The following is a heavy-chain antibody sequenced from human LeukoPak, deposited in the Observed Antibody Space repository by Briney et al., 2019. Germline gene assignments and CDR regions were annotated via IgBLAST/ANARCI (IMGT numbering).Heavy chain of an antibody. CDR3: AKDRPHYDFWSGYYTNYYYYGMGV. CDR1: GFTFSSYA. D-gene: IGHD3-3*01. J-gene: IGHJ6*02. V-gene: IGHV3-23*01. CDR2: ISGSGGST. Sequence: GGSLRLSCAASGFTFSSYAMSWVRQAPGKGLEWVSAISGSGGSTYYADSVKGRFTISRDNSKNTLYLQMNSLRAEDTAVYYCAKDRPHYDFWSGYYTNYYYYGMGVWGQGTTVTVSS.